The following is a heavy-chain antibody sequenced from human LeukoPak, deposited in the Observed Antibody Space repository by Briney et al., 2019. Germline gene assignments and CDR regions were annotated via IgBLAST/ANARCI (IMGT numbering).Heavy chain of an antibody. CDR2: INPNSGDT. CDR1: GYTFTGYY. J-gene: IGHJ4*02. Sequence: ASVKVSCKASGYTFTGYYMHWVRQAPGQGLEWMGWINPNSGDTNYAQKFQGRVTMTRDTSINTAYMELSRLRSDDTAVYYCARDRSPAPGRSYGRGHFDYWGQGTLVTVSS. D-gene: IGHD5-18*01. CDR3: ARDRSPAPGRSYGRGHFDY. V-gene: IGHV1-2*02.